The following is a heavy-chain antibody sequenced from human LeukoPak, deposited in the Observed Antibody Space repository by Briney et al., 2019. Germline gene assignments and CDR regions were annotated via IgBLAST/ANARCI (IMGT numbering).Heavy chain of an antibody. CDR2: IYPGDSDI. CDR3: ARRRNSAWDFDY. V-gene: IGHV5-51*01. Sequence: GESLKISCKGSGYSFTSYWIGWVRLMPGKGLEWMGVIYPGDSDIRYSPSFLGQVTFPVDRSISTAYMQWSSLKASDTAMYYCARRRNSAWDFDYWGQGTLVTVSS. J-gene: IGHJ4*02. D-gene: IGHD6-19*01. CDR1: GYSFTSYW.